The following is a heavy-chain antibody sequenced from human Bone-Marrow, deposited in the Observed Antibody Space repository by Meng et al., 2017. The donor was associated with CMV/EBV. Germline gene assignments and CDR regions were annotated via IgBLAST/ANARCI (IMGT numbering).Heavy chain of an antibody. D-gene: IGHD3-3*01. CDR3: AKDQGLDFLSGDFDY. V-gene: IGHV3-33*06. CDR1: GFTFSSYG. J-gene: IGHJ4*02. CDR2: IWYDGSNK. Sequence: GESLKISCAASGFTFSSYGMHWVRQAPGKGLEWVAVIWYDGSNKYYADSVKGRFTISRDNSKNTLYLQMNSLRAEDTAVYYCAKDQGLDFLSGDFDYWGQGTLVTVSS.